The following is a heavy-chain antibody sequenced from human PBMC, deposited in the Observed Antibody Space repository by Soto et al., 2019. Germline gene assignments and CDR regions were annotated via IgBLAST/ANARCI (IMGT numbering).Heavy chain of an antibody. D-gene: IGHD3-3*01. CDR1: GFTFSSYG. J-gene: IGHJ4*02. Sequence: GGSLRLSCAASGFTFSSYGMHWVRQAPGKGLEWVAVIWYDGSNKYYADSVKGRFTISRDNSKNTLYLQMNSLRAEDTAVYYCARGAGFAGSGYYYFDYWGQGTLVTVSS. CDR2: IWYDGSNK. V-gene: IGHV3-33*01. CDR3: ARGAGFAGSGYYYFDY.